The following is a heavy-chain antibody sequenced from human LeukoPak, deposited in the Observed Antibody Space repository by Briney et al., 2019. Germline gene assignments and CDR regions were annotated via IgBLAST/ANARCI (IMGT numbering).Heavy chain of an antibody. CDR1: GFTFSSYS. J-gene: IGHJ4*02. CDR3: SRGLSDVY. V-gene: IGHV4-34*01. CDR2: INHSGIT. Sequence: GSLRLSCAASGFTFSSYSMNWVRQAPGKGLEWIGEINHSGITNYNPSLKSRVTISIDTSKSQFSLKLNSVTAADTAVYYCSRGLSDVYWGQGTLVTVSS.